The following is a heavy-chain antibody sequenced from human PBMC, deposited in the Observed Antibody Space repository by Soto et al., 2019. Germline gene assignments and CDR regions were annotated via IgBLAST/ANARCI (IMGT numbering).Heavy chain of an antibody. D-gene: IGHD4-17*01. CDR1: GGSISSYY. CDR2: IYYSGST. Sequence: SETLSLTCTVSGGSISSYYWSWIRQPPGKGLEWIGYIYYSGSTNYNPSLKSRVTISVDTSKNQFSLKLSSVTAADTAVYYCARDVGTVTTNFDYWGQGNRDTGS. CDR3: ARDVGTVTTNFDY. V-gene: IGHV4-59*01. J-gene: IGHJ4*02.